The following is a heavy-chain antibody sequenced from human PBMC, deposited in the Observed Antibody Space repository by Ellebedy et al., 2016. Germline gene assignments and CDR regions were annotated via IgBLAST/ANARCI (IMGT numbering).Heavy chain of an antibody. CDR2: INAGNGNT. D-gene: IGHD3-22*01. CDR1: GFTFTNYA. J-gene: IGHJ4*02. V-gene: IGHV1-3*01. Sequence: ASVKVSCKASGFTFTNYAMHWVRQAPGQRLEWMGWINAGNGNTKYSQKFQGRVTITRDTSASTAYMELSSLRSEDTAVYFCARSSAYYSLGFDYWGQGTLVTVYS. CDR3: ARSSAYYSLGFDY.